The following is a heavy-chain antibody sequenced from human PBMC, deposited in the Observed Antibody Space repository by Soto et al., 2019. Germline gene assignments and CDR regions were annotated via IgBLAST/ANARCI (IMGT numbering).Heavy chain of an antibody. Sequence: SSVKVSCKASGGTFSSYPISWLRQAPGQGLAWMGGIIPIFGTANYAQKFQGRVTITADESTSTDYMELSSLRSEDTAVYYCARGGRDFGGGYQVVTAMYFDYWGQGTLVTVSS. J-gene: IGHJ4*02. V-gene: IGHV1-69*13. CDR3: ARGGRDFGGGYQVVTAMYFDY. D-gene: IGHD2-21*02. CDR2: IIPIFGTA. CDR1: GGTFSSYP.